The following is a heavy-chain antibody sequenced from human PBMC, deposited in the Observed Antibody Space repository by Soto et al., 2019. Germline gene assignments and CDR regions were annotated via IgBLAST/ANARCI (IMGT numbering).Heavy chain of an antibody. CDR1: GFTFDDHN. J-gene: IGHJ4*02. Sequence: EVHLVESGGGVVQPGGSLRLSCAASGFTFDDHNMHLIRQAPGKGLEWVSLVSWDGDTTYYADSVKGRFTISRDNSENSLYLQMSGLTTEDTALYYCASSQGDYWGQGTLVTVSS. CDR3: ASSQGDY. V-gene: IGHV3-43*01. CDR2: VSWDGDTT.